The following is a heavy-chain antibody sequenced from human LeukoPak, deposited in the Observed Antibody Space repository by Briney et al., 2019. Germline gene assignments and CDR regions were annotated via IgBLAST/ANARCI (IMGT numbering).Heavy chain of an antibody. CDR2: ISSDGTNT. J-gene: IGHJ6*03. V-gene: IGHV3-74*01. Sequence: PGGSLRLSCAASGFTFSSYWMHWVRQGPGTGVVWVSLISSDGTNTYYADSVTGRFSISRDNAKNTLYLQMNSLRAEDTALYYCARVYYYYYMDVWGRGTTVPVSS. CDR3: ARVYYYYYMDV. CDR1: GFTFSSYW.